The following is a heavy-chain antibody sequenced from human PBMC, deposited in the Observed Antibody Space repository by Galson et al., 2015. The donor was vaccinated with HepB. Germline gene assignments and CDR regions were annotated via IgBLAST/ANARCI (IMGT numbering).Heavy chain of an antibody. D-gene: IGHD3-9*01. J-gene: IGHJ4*02. CDR2: ISGSGGST. Sequence: SLRLSCAASGFTFSSYAMSWVRQAPGKGLEWVSAISGSGGSTYYADSVKGRFTISRDNSKNTLYLQMNSLRAEDTAVYYCAKDRQASLRYFDWLPHPDYWGQGTLVTVSS. CDR1: GFTFSSYA. CDR3: AKDRQASLRYFDWLPHPDY. V-gene: IGHV3-23*01.